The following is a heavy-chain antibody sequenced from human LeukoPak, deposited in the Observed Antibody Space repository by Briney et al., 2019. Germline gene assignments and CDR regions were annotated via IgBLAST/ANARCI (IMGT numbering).Heavy chain of an antibody. CDR1: GYIFSSYA. J-gene: IGHJ5*02. Sequence: GASVKVSCTASGYIFSSYAISWVRQAPGQGLEWMGGIIPIFGTANYAQKFQGRVTITADESTSTAYMELSSLRSEDTAVYYCARGVYRDIVVVPAAIGDWFDPWGQGTLVTVSS. CDR2: IIPIFGTA. CDR3: ARGVYRDIVVVPAAIGDWFDP. D-gene: IGHD2-2*02. V-gene: IGHV1-69*13.